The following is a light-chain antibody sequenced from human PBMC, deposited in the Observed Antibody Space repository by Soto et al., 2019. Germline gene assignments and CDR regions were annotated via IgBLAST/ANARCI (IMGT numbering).Light chain of an antibody. V-gene: IGKV2-30*02. J-gene: IGKJ5*01. CDR2: KVS. CDR3: MQGTHWTIT. CDR1: QSLVHSDGIAY. Sequence: DVVMTQSPLSLPVTLGQPASISCRSNQSLVHSDGIAYFSWFPQRPGRSPRXXIYKVSNRDSGVPARFSGSGAGTDCARKISRVEAEDVGVDDCMQGTHWTITFGQGTRLEIK.